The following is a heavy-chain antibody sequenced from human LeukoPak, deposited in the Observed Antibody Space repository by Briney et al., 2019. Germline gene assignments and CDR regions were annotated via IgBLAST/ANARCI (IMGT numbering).Heavy chain of an antibody. V-gene: IGHV3-7*03. CDR3: AQGGISGREGLQH. CDR2: IKQDESEK. Sequence: GGSLRLSCATSGFTFSSYWMTWVRQTPGKGLEWVANIKQDESEKYNVDSVRGRFTISRDNAKKSLYLQMNSLRAEDTAIYYCAQGGISGREGLQHWGQGTLVTVSS. D-gene: IGHD1-26*01. J-gene: IGHJ1*01. CDR1: GFTFSSYW.